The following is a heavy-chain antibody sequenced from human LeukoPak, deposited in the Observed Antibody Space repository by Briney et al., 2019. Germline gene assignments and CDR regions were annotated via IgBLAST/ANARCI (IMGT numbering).Heavy chain of an antibody. CDR3: AREARDNWNYVTYFDY. Sequence: SETLSLTCAVYGGSFSGYYWSWIRQPAGKGLEWIGRIYTSGSTNYNPSLKSRVTTSVDTSKNQFSLKLSSVTAADTAVYYCAREARDNWNYVTYFDYWGQGTLVTVSS. CDR2: IYTSGST. J-gene: IGHJ4*02. V-gene: IGHV4-4*07. D-gene: IGHD1-7*01. CDR1: GGSFSGYY.